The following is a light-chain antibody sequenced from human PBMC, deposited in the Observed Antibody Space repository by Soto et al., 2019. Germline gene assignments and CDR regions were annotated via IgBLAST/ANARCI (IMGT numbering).Light chain of an antibody. CDR3: QKYVKYPVT. J-gene: IGKJ1*01. CDR1: QSIYTW. Sequence: DIQMTQSPSTLSASVGDRVTITCRANQSIYTWLAWYQHKPGKAPKFLIYMASSLENGVPSRFSGSGSGTEFTLTISSLQPDDFSTYDCQKYVKYPVTFGEGTKVEIK. V-gene: IGKV1-5*03. CDR2: MAS.